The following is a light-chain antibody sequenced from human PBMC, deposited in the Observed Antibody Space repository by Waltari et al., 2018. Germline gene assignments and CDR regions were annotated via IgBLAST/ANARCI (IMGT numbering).Light chain of an antibody. V-gene: IGLV3-21*04. CDR2: YDS. J-gene: IGLJ1*01. Sequence: SYVLTQPPSVSMAPGETARITWWGDNNGSYSVHWYPQKPSQAPVLVIFYDSDRPSGSPARFSGSNSGNTATLTITSVEAGDEARYYCQVWHPDIDPGVFGTGTEVTVL. CDR1: NNGSYS. CDR3: QVWHPDIDPGV.